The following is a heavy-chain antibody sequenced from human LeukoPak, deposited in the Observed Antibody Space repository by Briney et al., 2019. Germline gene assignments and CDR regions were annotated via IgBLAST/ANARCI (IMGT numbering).Heavy chain of an antibody. D-gene: IGHD3-16*01. CDR1: GYTFTSYD. CDR3: ARGFSLGEQPRQYNWFDP. Sequence: ASVKVSCKASGYTFTSYDINWVRQATGQGLEWMGWTNPNSGNTGYAQKFQGRVTMTRNTSISTAYMELSSLRSEDTAVYYCARGFSLGEQPRQYNWFDPWGQGTLVTVSS. CDR2: TNPNSGNT. V-gene: IGHV1-8*01. J-gene: IGHJ5*02.